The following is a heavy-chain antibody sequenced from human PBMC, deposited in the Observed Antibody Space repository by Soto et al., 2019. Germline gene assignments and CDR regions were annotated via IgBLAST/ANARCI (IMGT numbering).Heavy chain of an antibody. V-gene: IGHV4-34*01. Sequence: QVQLQQWGAGLLKPSETLSLTCAVYGGSFSGYYWTWIRQPPGKGLEWIAEITHSGSTNYNPSLKRRLTISVDTSKNQLSLRMTSVTAADTALYYCARGRQDIIVEPAPSWFDPWGQGTLVTVSS. CDR3: ARGRQDIIVEPAPSWFDP. D-gene: IGHD2-2*01. CDR1: GGSFSGYY. J-gene: IGHJ5*02. CDR2: ITHSGST.